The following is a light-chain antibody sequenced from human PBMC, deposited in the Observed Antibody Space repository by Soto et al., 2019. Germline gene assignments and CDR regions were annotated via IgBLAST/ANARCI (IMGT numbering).Light chain of an antibody. Sequence: DIQMTQSPSTLSASVGDRVTITCRASQSISSWLAWYQQKPGKAPKLLIYKASSLESGVPSRFSGSGSGTEFTLTISSLQPDDFACYYCQQYNSSPWTFGQGTKVEIK. V-gene: IGKV1-5*03. CDR1: QSISSW. CDR3: QQYNSSPWT. J-gene: IGKJ1*01. CDR2: KAS.